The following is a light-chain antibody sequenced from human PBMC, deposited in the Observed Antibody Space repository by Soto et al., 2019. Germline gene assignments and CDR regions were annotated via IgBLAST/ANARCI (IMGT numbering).Light chain of an antibody. J-gene: IGKJ3*01. V-gene: IGKV3-15*01. CDR1: QSVSTK. CDR3: QQYKNWPHFT. CDR2: GAS. Sequence: EIVMTQSPATLSVSPGERATLSCRASQSVSTKLAWYRHKPGQAPRLLIYGASTRATGIPARFSGSGSGTEFTLTINSLQSEDFADYYCQQYKNWPHFTFGPGTTVDIK.